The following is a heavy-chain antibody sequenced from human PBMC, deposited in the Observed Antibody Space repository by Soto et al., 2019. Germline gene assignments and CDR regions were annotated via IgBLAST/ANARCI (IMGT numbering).Heavy chain of an antibody. CDR3: AKDTGYDILTGPSDY. J-gene: IGHJ4*02. CDR1: GFTFSSYG. D-gene: IGHD3-9*01. Sequence: GGSLRLSCAASGFTFSSYGMHWVRQAPGKGLEWVAVIWYDGSNKYYADSVKGRFTISRDNSKNTLYLQMNSLRAEDTAVYYCAKDTGYDILTGPSDYWGQGTLVTVSS. V-gene: IGHV3-33*06. CDR2: IWYDGSNK.